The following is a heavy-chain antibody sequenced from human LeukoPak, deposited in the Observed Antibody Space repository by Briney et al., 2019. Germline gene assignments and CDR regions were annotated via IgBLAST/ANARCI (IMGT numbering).Heavy chain of an antibody. CDR1: GFAISNYW. J-gene: IGHJ5*02. CDR2: TNSDGSST. V-gene: IGHV3-74*01. D-gene: IGHD2-2*01. Sequence: PGGSLRLPCAASGFAISNYWMHWIRQGPGKGLVWVSRTNSDGSSTSYADSVKGRFTMSRDTANNTLYLQMNSLRADDTAVYYCAGGEYCTSTSCYLLDSGNWSDPWGQGTLVTVSS. CDR3: AGGEYCTSTSCYLLDSGNWSDP.